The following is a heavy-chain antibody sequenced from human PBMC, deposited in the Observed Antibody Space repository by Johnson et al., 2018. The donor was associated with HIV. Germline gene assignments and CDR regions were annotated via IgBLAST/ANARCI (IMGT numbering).Heavy chain of an antibody. D-gene: IGHD6-19*01. CDR1: GFTFDDYA. J-gene: IGHJ3*02. Sequence: QLVESGGGLVQPGRSLRLSCAPSGFTFDDYAMHWVRQAPGKGLERVSGISWNSDNIAYADSVRGRFTIARDNAKNSLHLQMNSLRAEDTAFYYCAKARVRYSSDVDALDIWGQGTMVTVSS. CDR3: AKARVRYSSDVDALDI. CDR2: ISWNSDNI. V-gene: IGHV3-9*01.